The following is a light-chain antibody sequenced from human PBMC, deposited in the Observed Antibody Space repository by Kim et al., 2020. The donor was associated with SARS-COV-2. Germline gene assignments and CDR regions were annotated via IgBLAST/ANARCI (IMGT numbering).Light chain of an antibody. CDR3: QSYDSSLRGV. CDR1: SSNIGAGYD. Sequence: GERVPISCTGSSSNIGAGYDVHWYQQLPGTDPKLLIYGNSNRPSGVPDRFSGSKSGTSASLAITGLQAEDEADYYCQSYDSSLRGVFGGGTQLTVL. J-gene: IGLJ3*02. CDR2: GNS. V-gene: IGLV1-40*01.